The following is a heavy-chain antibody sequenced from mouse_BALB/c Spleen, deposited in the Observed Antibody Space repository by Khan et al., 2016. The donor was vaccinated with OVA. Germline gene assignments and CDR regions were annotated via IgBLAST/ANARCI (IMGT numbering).Heavy chain of an antibody. CDR2: IIYTGYT. V-gene: IGHV3-8*02. CDR1: GDSITSGY. CDR3: ARSTYRYAFVY. Sequence: EVQLQESGPSLVKPSQTLSLTCSVTGDSITSGYWNWIRKFPGNKLEYMGYIIYTGYTYYNPSLKSRLSITRHTSKTQYYLQLSSVTDEDTATYYCARSTYRYAFVYWGQGTLVTVSA. J-gene: IGHJ3*01. D-gene: IGHD2-12*01.